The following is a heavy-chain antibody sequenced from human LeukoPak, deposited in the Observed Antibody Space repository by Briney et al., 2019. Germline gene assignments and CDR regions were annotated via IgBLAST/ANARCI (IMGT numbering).Heavy chain of an antibody. D-gene: IGHD3-16*02. V-gene: IGHV3-30*02. CDR3: AQDGGRYRFDY. CDR1: GFTFSSYV. CDR2: MRNDGSEI. J-gene: IGHJ4*01. Sequence: PGGSLRLSCAASGFTFSSYVMHWVRQAPGKGLEWVAFMRNDGSEIHYADSVKGRFTISRDNSKNSLYLQMNSLRVEDTAVYFCAQDGGRYRFDYWGHGTLGTVSS.